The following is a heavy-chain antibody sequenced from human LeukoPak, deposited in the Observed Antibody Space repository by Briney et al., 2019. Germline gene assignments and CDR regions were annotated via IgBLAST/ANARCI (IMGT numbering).Heavy chain of an antibody. J-gene: IGHJ4*02. V-gene: IGHV1-69*05. CDR1: VGTFSSYA. CDR2: IIPIFGTA. Sequence: SVKVSCKAFVGTFSSYAISWVRQAPGQGLEWMGGIIPIFGTANYAQEFQGRVTITTDESTSTAYMELSSLRSEDTAVYYCASTSPRGDSSGYYYVDWGQGTLVTVSS. D-gene: IGHD3-22*01. CDR3: ASTSPRGDSSGYYYVD.